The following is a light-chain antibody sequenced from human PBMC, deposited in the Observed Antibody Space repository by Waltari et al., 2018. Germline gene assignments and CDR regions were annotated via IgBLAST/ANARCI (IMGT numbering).Light chain of an antibody. CDR1: TSAVCGDHY. CDR3: CSYAGSYTYV. J-gene: IGLJ1*01. CDR2: DVS. V-gene: IGLV2-11*01. Sequence: QSALTQPRSVSGSPGQSVTISCTGTTSAVCGDHYVSWFQQHPGKAPKLIIYDVSERPSGVPDRFSGSKSDNTASLTISGLQAEDEADYYCCSYAGSYTYVFGSGTKVTVL.